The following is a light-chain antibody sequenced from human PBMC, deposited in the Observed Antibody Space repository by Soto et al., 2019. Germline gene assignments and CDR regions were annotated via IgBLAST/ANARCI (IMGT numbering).Light chain of an antibody. CDR1: QSVSSN. V-gene: IGKV3-15*01. Sequence: EIVMTQSPATRSVSPGERATLSGSASQSVSSNLAWYQQKPGQAPRVLIYGASTRATGIPARFSGSGSGTAFTLTIISLQSEDFAVYYCQQYTNWPPYTFGQGTKLEIK. CDR3: QQYTNWPPYT. J-gene: IGKJ2*01. CDR2: GAS.